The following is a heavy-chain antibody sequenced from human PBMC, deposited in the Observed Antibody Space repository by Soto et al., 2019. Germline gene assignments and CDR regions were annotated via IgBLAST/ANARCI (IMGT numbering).Heavy chain of an antibody. D-gene: IGHD3-22*01. CDR2: IYWNDDK. V-gene: IGHV2-5*01. CDR1: GFSLSTSGVG. Sequence: QITLKESGPTLVKPTQTLTLTCTFSGFSLSTSGVGVGWIRQPPGKALEWLALIYWNDDKRYSPSLKSRLTITKDTSKIQVVLTMTNMDPVDTATYYCALIYSYYDSSGYYHGDAFDIWGQGTMVTVSS. J-gene: IGHJ3*02. CDR3: ALIYSYYDSSGYYHGDAFDI.